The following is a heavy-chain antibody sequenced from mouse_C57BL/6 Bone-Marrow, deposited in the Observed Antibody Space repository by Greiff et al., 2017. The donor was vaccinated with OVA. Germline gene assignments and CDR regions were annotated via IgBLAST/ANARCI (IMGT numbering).Heavy chain of an antibody. D-gene: IGHD1-1*01. V-gene: IGHV6-3*01. Sequence: EVQLVESGGGLVQPGGSMKLSCVASGFTFSNYWMNWVRQSPEKGLEWVAQIRLKSDNYATHYAESVKGRFTISRDDSKSSVYLQMNNVRAEDTGIYYCTALRGFAYWGQGTLVTVAA. CDR1: GFTFSNYW. J-gene: IGHJ3*01. CDR3: TALRGFAY. CDR2: IRLKSDNYAT.